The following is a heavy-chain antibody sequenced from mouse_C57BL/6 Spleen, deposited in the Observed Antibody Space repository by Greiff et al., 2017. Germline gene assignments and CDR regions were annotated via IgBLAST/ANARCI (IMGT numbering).Heavy chain of an antibody. V-gene: IGHV1-9*01. CDR2: ILPGSGST. CDR1: GYTFTGYW. D-gene: IGHD2-5*01. Sequence: VKLVESGAELMKPGASVKLSCKASGYTFTGYWIEWVKQRPGHGLEWIGEILPGSGSTNYNEKFKGKATFTADTSSNTDYMQLSSLTTEDSAIYYCARFYINYRVGNAMDYWGQGTSVTVSS. J-gene: IGHJ4*01. CDR3: ARFYINYRVGNAMDY.